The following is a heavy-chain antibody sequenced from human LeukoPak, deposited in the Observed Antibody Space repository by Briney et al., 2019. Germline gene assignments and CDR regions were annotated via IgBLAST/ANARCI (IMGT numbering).Heavy chain of an antibody. V-gene: IGHV4-39*07. J-gene: IGHJ3*02. Sequence: NPSETLSLTCSVSGDSISGSNYYWAWIRQPPGKGLEWIASIIYTGITYYNPSLKSRITISVDTSKNQFSLKMTSVTAADTAVYYCARDPTTVTKGFDIWGQGTMVTVSS. CDR1: GDSISGSNYY. CDR3: ARDPTTVTKGFDI. CDR2: IIYTGIT. D-gene: IGHD4-17*01.